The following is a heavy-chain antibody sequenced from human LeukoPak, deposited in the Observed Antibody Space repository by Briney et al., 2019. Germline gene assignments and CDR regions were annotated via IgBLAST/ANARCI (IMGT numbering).Heavy chain of an antibody. V-gene: IGHV4-61*02. CDR1: GGSISSGSYY. CDR3: ARQPVWQLSFDY. Sequence: SQTLSLTCTVSGGSISSGSYYWSWIRQPAGKGLEWIGRIYTSGSTNYNPSLKSRVTISVDTSKNQFSLKLSSVTAADTAVYYCARQPVWQLSFDYWGQGTLVTVSS. J-gene: IGHJ4*02. CDR2: IYTSGST. D-gene: IGHD6-13*01.